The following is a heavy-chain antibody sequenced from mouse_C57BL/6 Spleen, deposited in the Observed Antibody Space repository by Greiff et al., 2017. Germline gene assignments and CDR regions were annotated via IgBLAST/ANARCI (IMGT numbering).Heavy chain of an antibody. CDR2: IYPGDGDT. CDR3: ARGAFDY. V-gene: IGHV1-82*01. J-gene: IGHJ2*01. CDR1: GYAFSSSW. Sequence: QVQLQQSGPELVKPGASVKISCKASGYAFSSSWMNWVKQRPGKGLEWIGRIYPGDGDTNYNGKFKGKATLTVDTSSSTAYMQLSSLTSEDSAVYYCARGAFDYWGQGTTLTVSS.